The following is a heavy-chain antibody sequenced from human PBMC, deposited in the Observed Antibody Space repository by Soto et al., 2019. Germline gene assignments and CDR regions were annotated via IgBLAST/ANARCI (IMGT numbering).Heavy chain of an antibody. CDR3: VKGDITGTYYFGL. CDR1: GLPFRDYA. CDR2: TNWDGGST. D-gene: IGHD1-20*01. Sequence: PGGSLRLSCAASGLPFRDYAMHWVRHAPGRGLEWVAVTNWDGGSTYYADSVSGRFTISRDNRKNSLFLEMSSLRPEDTALYYCVKGDITGTYYFGLWGQGTPVTVSS. V-gene: IGHV3-43D*04. J-gene: IGHJ4*02.